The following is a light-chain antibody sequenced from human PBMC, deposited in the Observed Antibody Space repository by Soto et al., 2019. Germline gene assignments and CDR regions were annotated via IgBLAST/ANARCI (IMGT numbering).Light chain of an antibody. Sequence: EIVLTQSPATLSLSPGERATLSCRASQSVSSYLAWYPQKPGQAPRLLIDDASNRPTGIQARFSDSGSGTDFTLTISSLEPEDFAIYYCQQRSNWPYTFGQGTKLEIK. CDR3: QQRSNWPYT. V-gene: IGKV3-11*01. CDR1: QSVSSY. CDR2: DAS. J-gene: IGKJ2*01.